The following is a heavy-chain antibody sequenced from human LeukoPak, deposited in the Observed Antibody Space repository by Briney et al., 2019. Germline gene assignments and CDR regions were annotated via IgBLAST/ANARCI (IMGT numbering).Heavy chain of an antibody. CDR3: ARDVGDDAFDI. Sequence: GSLRLSCAASGFTFSSYSMNWVRQAPGKGLEWVSSISSSYIYYADSVKGRFTISRDNAKNSLYLQMNSLRAEDTAVYYCARDVGDDAFDIWGQGTMVTVSS. CDR1: GFTFSSYS. J-gene: IGHJ3*02. CDR2: ISSSYI. V-gene: IGHV3-21*01.